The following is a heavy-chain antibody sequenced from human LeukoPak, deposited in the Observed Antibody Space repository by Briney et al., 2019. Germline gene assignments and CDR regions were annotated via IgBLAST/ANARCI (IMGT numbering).Heavy chain of an antibody. CDR2: IYYSGST. V-gene: IGHV4-39*07. J-gene: IGHJ4*02. CDR1: GGSISSSSYY. CDR3: ARVAGRGSYYIDY. D-gene: IGHD1-26*01. Sequence: SETLSLTCTVSGGSISSSSYYWGWIRQPPGKGLEWIGSIYYSGSTYYNPSLKSRVTISVDTSKNQFSLKLSSVTAADTAVYYCARVAGRGSYYIDYWGQGTLVTVSS.